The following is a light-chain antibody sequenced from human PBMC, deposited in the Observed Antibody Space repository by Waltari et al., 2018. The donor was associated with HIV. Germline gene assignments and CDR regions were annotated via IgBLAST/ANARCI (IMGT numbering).Light chain of an antibody. V-gene: IGLV1-44*01. CDR3: AAWEDSLHGPV. J-gene: IGLJ2*01. Sequence: QSVLTQPPSASGTPGQRVTIPCFGSSSNIGNNPVEWYQQFPGTTPNLLIYSNDQRPAGVPDRISGSKSGASAALAIGGRQSDDEADYYCAAWEDSLHGPVFGGGTKLTVL. CDR2: SND. CDR1: SSNIGNNP.